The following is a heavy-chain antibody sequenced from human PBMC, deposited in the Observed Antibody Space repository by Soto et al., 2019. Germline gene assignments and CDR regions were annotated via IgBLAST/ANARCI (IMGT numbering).Heavy chain of an antibody. Sequence: SVKVSCKASGGTFSSYAISWVRQAPGQGLEWMGGIIPIFGTANYAQKFQGRVTITADESTSTAYMELSSLRSEDTAVYYCARRMFFYDSSGSRLQMYFWGQGSTVPVS. CDR3: ARRMFFYDSSGSRLQMYF. CDR2: IIPIFGTA. D-gene: IGHD3-22*01. V-gene: IGHV1-69*13. J-gene: IGHJ6*02. CDR1: GGTFSSYA.